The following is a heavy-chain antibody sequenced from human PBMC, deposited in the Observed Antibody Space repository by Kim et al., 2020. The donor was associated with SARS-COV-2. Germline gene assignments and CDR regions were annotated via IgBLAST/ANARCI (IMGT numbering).Heavy chain of an antibody. Sequence: SETLSLTCTVSGGSISSSSYYWGWIRQPPGKGLEWIGSIYYSGSTYYNPSLKSRVTISVDTSKNQFSLKLSSVTAADTAVYYCAGHGGRFGRYYYGMDVWGQGTTVTVSS. J-gene: IGHJ6*02. CDR3: AGHGGRFGRYYYGMDV. D-gene: IGHD3-10*01. V-gene: IGHV4-39*01. CDR1: GGSISSSSYY. CDR2: IYYSGST.